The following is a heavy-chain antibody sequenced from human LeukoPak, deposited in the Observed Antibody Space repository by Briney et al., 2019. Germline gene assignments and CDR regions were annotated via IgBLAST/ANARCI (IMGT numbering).Heavy chain of an antibody. CDR2: VYYSGST. CDR3: QSRFLEWLLDY. J-gene: IGHJ4*02. D-gene: IGHD3-3*01. V-gene: IGHV4-39*01. Sequence: SETLSLTCTVSSGSVSTSSYYWGWIRQPPGKGLEWIGSVYYSGSTYYNPSLKSRVTISVDTSKNQFSLKLSSVTAADTAIYYCQSRFLEWLLDYWGQGTLVTVSS. CDR1: SGSVSTSSYY.